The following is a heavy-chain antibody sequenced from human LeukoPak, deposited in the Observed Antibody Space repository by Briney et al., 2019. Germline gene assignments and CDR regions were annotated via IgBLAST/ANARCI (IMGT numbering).Heavy chain of an antibody. CDR1: GFTFSSYS. CDR2: ISSSSSYI. D-gene: IGHD4-17*01. Sequence: SGGSLRLSCAASGFTFSSYSMNWVRQAPGKGLEWVSSISSSSSYIYYADSVKGRFTISRDNAKNSLYLQMNSLRAEDTAVYYCAREDYGDYLSYFDYWGQGTLVTVSS. V-gene: IGHV3-21*01. J-gene: IGHJ4*02. CDR3: AREDYGDYLSYFDY.